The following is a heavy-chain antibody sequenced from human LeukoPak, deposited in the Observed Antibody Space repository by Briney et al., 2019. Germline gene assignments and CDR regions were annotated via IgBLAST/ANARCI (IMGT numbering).Heavy chain of an antibody. V-gene: IGHV3-53*01. CDR3: ARTHPTGYFDY. J-gene: IGHJ4*02. CDR2: IHDGGIT. Sequence: PGGSLRLSCAASGFTVISNYMSWVRQAPGKGLECVSVIHDGGITYYADSVKGRFTISRDNSKNTVYLQMKSLRAGDTAVYYCARTHPTGYFDYWGQGTLVTVSS. CDR1: GFTVISNY. D-gene: IGHD1-14*01.